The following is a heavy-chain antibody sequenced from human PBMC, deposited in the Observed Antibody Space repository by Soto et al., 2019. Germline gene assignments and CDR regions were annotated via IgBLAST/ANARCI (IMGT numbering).Heavy chain of an antibody. CDR3: ARESGRPILNFDN. J-gene: IGHJ4*02. CDR2: SSYDGRET. V-gene: IGHV3-30*03. CDR1: DFDFSSYG. Sequence: VGSLRLSCAASDFDFSSYGIHWVRQAPGKGLEWVAASSYDGRETFYADSAKGRFTVSKETSKNTAFLQMNALRHEDTAVYFSARESGRPILNFDNWGQGTPVTVSS. D-gene: IGHD3-10*01.